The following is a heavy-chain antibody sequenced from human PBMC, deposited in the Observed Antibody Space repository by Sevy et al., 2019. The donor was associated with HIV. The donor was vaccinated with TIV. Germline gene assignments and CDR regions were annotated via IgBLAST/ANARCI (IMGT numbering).Heavy chain of an antibody. CDR2: ISYDGSDK. V-gene: IGHV3-30*18. CDR1: GFTFSSYG. CDR3: AKDLLGDYYDSSGVLDY. J-gene: IGHJ4*02. Sequence: GGSLRLSCAASGFTFSSYGMHWVRQAPGKGLEWVAVISYDGSDKLYADSVKGRFTISRDNSKNTVYLQMNSLGPEDAAVYYCAKDLLGDYYDSSGVLDYWGQRTLVTVSS. D-gene: IGHD3-22*01.